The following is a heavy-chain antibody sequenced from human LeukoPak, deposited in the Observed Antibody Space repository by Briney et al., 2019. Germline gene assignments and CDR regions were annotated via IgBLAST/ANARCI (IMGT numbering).Heavy chain of an antibody. Sequence: SETLSLTCAVYGGSFSGYYWSWIRQPPGKGLEWIGEINHSGSTNYNPSLKSRVTISVDTSKNQFSLKLSSVTAANTAVYYCASCIVDTATWFDPWGQGTLVTVSS. CDR1: GGSFSGYY. J-gene: IGHJ5*02. CDR2: INHSGST. CDR3: ASCIVDTATWFDP. V-gene: IGHV4-34*01. D-gene: IGHD5-18*01.